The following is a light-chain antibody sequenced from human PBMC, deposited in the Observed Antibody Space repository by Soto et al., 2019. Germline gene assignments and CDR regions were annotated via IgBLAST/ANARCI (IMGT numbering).Light chain of an antibody. CDR3: SSYTSTTTLVV. CDR1: RSDIGAYNY. J-gene: IGLJ2*01. V-gene: IGLV2-14*01. Sequence: QSALTQPASVSGSPGQSITISCTGTRSDIGAYNYVSWYQQHPGKAPKLLLSEVNNRPSGVSNRFPGSKSANTASLTISGLQAEDEGDYYCSSYTSTTTLVVFGGGTKLTVL. CDR2: EVN.